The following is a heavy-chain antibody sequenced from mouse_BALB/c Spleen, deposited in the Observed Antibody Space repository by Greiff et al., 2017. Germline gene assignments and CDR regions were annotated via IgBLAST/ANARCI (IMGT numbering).Heavy chain of an antibody. CDR2: ISYSGST. D-gene: IGHD2-14*01. CDR3: ARDYRWYFDV. CDR1: GYSITSDYA. Sequence: EVKVEESGPGLVKPSQSLSLTCTVTGYSITSDYAWNWIRQFPGNKLEWMGYISYSGSTSYNPSLKSRISITRDTSKNQFFLQLNSVTTEDTATYYCARDYRWYFDVWGAGTTVTVSS. V-gene: IGHV3-2*02. J-gene: IGHJ1*01.